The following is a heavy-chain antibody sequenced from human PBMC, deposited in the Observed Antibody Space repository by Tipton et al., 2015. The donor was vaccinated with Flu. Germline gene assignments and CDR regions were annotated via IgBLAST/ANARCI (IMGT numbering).Heavy chain of an antibody. Sequence: LRLSCTVSGGSISSYYWSWIRQPPGKGLEWIGYIYYSGSTNYNPSLKSRVTISVDTPKNQFSLKLSSVTAADTAVYYCARAPGSSDFDYWGQGTLVTVSS. CDR3: ARAPGSSDFDY. J-gene: IGHJ4*02. D-gene: IGHD6-6*01. CDR2: IYYSGST. V-gene: IGHV4-59*08. CDR1: GGSISSYY.